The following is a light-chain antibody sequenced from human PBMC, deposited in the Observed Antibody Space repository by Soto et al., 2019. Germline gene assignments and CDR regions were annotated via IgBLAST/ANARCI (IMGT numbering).Light chain of an antibody. CDR1: SSDVGGYDY. V-gene: IGLV2-14*01. CDR2: EVS. Sequence: SALTQPASVSGSPGQSITISCTGTSSDVGGYDYVSWYQLHPGKAPKLMVFEVSNRPSGVSYRFSGSKSGNTASLTISGLQAEDEADYFCSSYSISTAYLFGNGTKVNV. J-gene: IGLJ1*01. CDR3: SSYSISTAYL.